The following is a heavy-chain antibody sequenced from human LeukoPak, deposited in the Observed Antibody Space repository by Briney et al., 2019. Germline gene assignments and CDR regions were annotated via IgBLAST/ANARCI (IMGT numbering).Heavy chain of an antibody. CDR3: ARAGVAGEYDY. CDR2: INSDGSST. CDR1: GFTFSSYW. D-gene: IGHD6-19*01. V-gene: IGHV3-74*01. J-gene: IGHJ4*02. Sequence: GGSLRLSCAASGFTFSSYWMHWVRHAPGKGLVWVSRINSDGSSTSYADSVKGRFTISRDNAKNTLYLQMNSLRAEDTAVYYCARAGVAGEYDYWGQGTLVTVSS.